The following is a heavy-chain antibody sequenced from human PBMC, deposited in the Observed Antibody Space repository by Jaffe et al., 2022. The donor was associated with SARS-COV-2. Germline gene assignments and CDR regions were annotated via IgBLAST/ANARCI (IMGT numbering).Heavy chain of an antibody. V-gene: IGHV1-46*04. J-gene: IGHJ2*01. D-gene: IGHD6-19*01. Sequence: QVQLVQSGAEVRKPGASVKVSCKASGYTFTNHYMHWVRQAPGQGLEWMGIIDPRGGNTKYAQKLQGRVTMTRDTSTSTIYLELSSLRSDDTAVYYCARDRGRGVTGTLAWHFDLWGRGTLVTVSS. CDR3: ARDRGRGVTGTLAWHFDL. CDR1: GYTFTNHY. CDR2: IDPRGGNT.